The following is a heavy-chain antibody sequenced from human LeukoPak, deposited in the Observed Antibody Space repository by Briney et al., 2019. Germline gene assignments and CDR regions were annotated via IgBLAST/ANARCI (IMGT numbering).Heavy chain of an antibody. CDR2: IKSKTDGGTT. V-gene: IGHV3-15*01. J-gene: IGHJ4*02. D-gene: IGHD2-8*01. Sequence: GGSLRLSCAASGFTFSNAWMSWVRQAPGKGLEWVGRIKSKTDGGTTDYAAPVKGRFSISRDDSENTLYLQTNSLKTEDTAVYYCTTGVWGKRGYWGQGTLVTVSS. CDR3: TTGVWGKRGY. CDR1: GFTFSNAW.